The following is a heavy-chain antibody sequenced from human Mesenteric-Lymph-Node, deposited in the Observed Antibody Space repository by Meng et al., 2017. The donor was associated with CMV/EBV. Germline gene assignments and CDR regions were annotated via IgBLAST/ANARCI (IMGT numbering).Heavy chain of an antibody. V-gene: IGHV1-18*01. CDR1: GYTFTSYD. CDR2: ISAYNGNT. Sequence: ASEKVSCKASGYTFTSYDIGWVRQAPGQGLEWMGWISAYNGNTNYAQKLQDRVTMTTDTSTSTGYMELTSLRSEDTAVYYCARDRRGREVDPAVLDVWGQGTTVTVSS. D-gene: IGHD2-2*01. J-gene: IGHJ6*02. CDR3: ARDRRGREVDPAVLDV.